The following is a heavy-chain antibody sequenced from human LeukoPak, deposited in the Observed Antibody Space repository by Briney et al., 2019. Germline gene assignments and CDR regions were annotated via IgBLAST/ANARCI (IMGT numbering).Heavy chain of an antibody. J-gene: IGHJ4*02. CDR3: ARDPSRYDLDY. Sequence: GGSLRLSCAASGFPFSRSYMNWLRQAPGKGLEGVATIKQDGVDKYYVDSVKGRFTISRDTAKNSLFLQMNSLRAEDTAVYYCARDPSRYDLDYWGQGTLVTVSS. D-gene: IGHD5-12*01. V-gene: IGHV3-7*01. CDR1: GFPFSRSY. CDR2: IKQDGVDK.